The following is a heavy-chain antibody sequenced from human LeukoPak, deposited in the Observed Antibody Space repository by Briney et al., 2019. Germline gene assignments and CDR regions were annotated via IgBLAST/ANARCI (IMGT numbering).Heavy chain of an antibody. Sequence: GASVKVSCKASGYTFTGYYMHWVRQAPGQGLEWMGWINPNSGGTNYAQKFQGRVTMTRDTSISTAYMELSRLRSDDTAVYYCASAPIWFGELYYYYMDVWGKGTTVTVSS. V-gene: IGHV1-2*02. D-gene: IGHD3-10*01. CDR1: GYTFTGYY. J-gene: IGHJ6*03. CDR3: ASAPIWFGELYYYYMDV. CDR2: INPNSGGT.